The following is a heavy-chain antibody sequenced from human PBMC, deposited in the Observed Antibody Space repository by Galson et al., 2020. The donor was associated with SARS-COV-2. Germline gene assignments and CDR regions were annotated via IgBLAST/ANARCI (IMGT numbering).Heavy chain of an antibody. D-gene: IGHD1-1*01. J-gene: IGHJ6*02. CDR2: IKQDGSEI. Sequence: GGSLRLSCATLGIIFTNYWMSWVRQAPGKGLEWVANIKQDGSEIYYVDSVKGRFTISRDNARKSLHLQMNSLRAEDTAVYFCARQQERPGYFYFGMDVWSQGTTVTVSS. CDR3: ARQQERPGYFYFGMDV. CDR1: GIIFTNYW. V-gene: IGHV3-7*03.